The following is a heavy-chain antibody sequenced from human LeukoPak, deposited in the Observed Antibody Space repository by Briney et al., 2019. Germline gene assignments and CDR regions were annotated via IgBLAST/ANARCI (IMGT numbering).Heavy chain of an antibody. V-gene: IGHV4-4*07. CDR1: GGSISSYY. D-gene: IGHD3-22*01. J-gene: IGHJ3*02. Sequence: SETLSLTCTVSGGSISSYYWSWIRQPAGKGLEWIGRIYTSGSTNYNPSLKSRVTMSVDTSKNQFSLKLSSVTAADTAVYYCARDINAIVDDAFDIWGQGTMVTVSS. CDR2: IYTSGST. CDR3: ARDINAIVDDAFDI.